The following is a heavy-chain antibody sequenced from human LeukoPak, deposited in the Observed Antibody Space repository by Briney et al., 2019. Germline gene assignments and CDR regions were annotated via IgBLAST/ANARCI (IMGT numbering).Heavy chain of an antibody. D-gene: IGHD6-13*01. Sequence: TGGSLRLSCAASGFTFDDYAMHWVRQAPGKGLEWVSGISWNSGKIDYADSVKGRFTISRDNAKNSLYLQMNSLRVEDMALYYCAKDRGYSSSFFEIWGQGTLVTVSS. CDR2: ISWNSGKI. CDR3: AKDRGYSSSFFEI. CDR1: GFTFDDYA. J-gene: IGHJ4*02. V-gene: IGHV3-9*03.